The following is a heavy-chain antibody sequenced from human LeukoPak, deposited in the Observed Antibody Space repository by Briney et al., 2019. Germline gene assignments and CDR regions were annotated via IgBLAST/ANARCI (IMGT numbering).Heavy chain of an antibody. J-gene: IGHJ4*02. V-gene: IGHV3-30*02. D-gene: IGHD5-12*01. CDR1: EFTFSNYG. CDR3: AKDGHAGYDWGKCFDY. Sequence: GGSLRLSCVVSEFTFSNYGMHWVRQAPDKGLEWVAFIRYDGSTKYYTDSVKGRFTISRDNSKNTLYLLMNSLRPEDTAVYYCAKDGHAGYDWGKCFDYWGQGTLVTVSS. CDR2: IRYDGSTK.